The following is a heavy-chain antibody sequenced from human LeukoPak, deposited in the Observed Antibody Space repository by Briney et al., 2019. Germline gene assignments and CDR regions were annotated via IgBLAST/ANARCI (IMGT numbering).Heavy chain of an antibody. J-gene: IGHJ3*02. CDR2: ISPSSGTI. D-gene: IGHD3-22*01. CDR1: GFTFSSYS. Sequence: GGSLRLSCAASGFTFSSYSMNWVRQAPGKGLEWLSYISPSSGTIYYADSLRGRFTVSRDNAKNSLYLQMNSLRAEDTAVYYCARLGPLYDSSGYWKDAFDIWGQGTMVTVSS. CDR3: ARLGPLYDSSGYWKDAFDI. V-gene: IGHV3-48*01.